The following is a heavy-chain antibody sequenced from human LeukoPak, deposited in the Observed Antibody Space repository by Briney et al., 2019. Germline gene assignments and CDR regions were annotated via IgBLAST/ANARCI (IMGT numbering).Heavy chain of an antibody. V-gene: IGHV1-18*01. CDR1: GYTFSNYG. D-gene: IGHD3-10*01. J-gene: IGHJ6*03. CDR3: ARDLRPSDYYYYMDV. CDR2: ISAYNCNT. Sequence: GASVKVSCKASGYTFSNYGISWVRQAPGQGLEWMAWISAYNCNTNYAQKFQGRVTMTTDTPTSTAYMELRSLRSDDTAVYYCARDLRPSDYYYYMDVWGKGTTVTVSS.